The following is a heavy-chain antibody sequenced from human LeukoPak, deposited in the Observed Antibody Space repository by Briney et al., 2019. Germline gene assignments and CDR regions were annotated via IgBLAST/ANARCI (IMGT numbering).Heavy chain of an antibody. CDR2: ISGSGDIT. V-gene: IGHV3-23*01. Sequence: GGSLRLSCAASGFTFGSYAMSWVRQAPGKGLEWVSAISGSGDITKYGESVKGRFTISRDNSNTTVYLQMNSLRAEDTAIYYCAKLDGSGGYYSGLDYWGQGTLVTVSS. J-gene: IGHJ4*02. CDR1: GFTFGSYA. D-gene: IGHD3-10*01. CDR3: AKLDGSGGYYSGLDY.